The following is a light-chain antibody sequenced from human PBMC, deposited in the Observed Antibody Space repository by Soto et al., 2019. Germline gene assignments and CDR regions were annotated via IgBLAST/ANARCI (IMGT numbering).Light chain of an antibody. J-gene: IGLJ1*01. CDR2: EVS. CDR1: SSDVGGYNF. V-gene: IGLV2-14*03. CDR3: SSYTSTRTYV. Sequence: QSALTQPASVFGSPGQSITISCTGTSSDVGGYNFVSWYQQHPGKAPKLMIYEVSSRPSGVSNRFSGSKSGNTASLTVSGLQAGDEADYFCSSYTSTRTYVFGTGTKVTVL.